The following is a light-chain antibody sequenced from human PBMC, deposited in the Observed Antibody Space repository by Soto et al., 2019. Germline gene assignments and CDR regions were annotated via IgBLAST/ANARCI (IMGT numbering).Light chain of an antibody. V-gene: IGKV1-39*01. CDR1: QSISSY. J-gene: IGKJ5*01. CDR2: AAS. CDR3: QQSYSTPAT. Sequence: TQSPGTLSASVGDRVTITCRASQSISSYLNWYQQKPGKAPKLLIYAASSLQSGVPSRFSGSGSGTDFTLTISSLQPEDFATYYCQQSYSTPATFGQGTRLEIK.